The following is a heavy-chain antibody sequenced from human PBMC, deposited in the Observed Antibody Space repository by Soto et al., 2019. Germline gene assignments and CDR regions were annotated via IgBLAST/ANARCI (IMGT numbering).Heavy chain of an antibody. CDR1: GYTFTRYG. J-gene: IGHJ6*02. Sequence: GASVKVSCKASGYTFTRYGISWVRQAPGQGLEWMGWISGYNGDTNHAQKFQDRVSMTIDTSTGTAYMELRSLTSDDTAIYYCAKNGQPPYYYYGLDVWGQGTKVTVSS. CDR2: ISGYNGDT. CDR3: AKNGQPPYYYYGLDV. V-gene: IGHV1-18*01. D-gene: IGHD2-8*01.